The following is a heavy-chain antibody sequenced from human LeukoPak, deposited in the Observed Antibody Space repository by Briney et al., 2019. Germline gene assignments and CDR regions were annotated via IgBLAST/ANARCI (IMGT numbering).Heavy chain of an antibody. Sequence: GGSLRLSCAASGFTFSTYAMNWVRQTPGKGLEWVSAISGSGGSTYYADSVKGRFTISRDNSKNTLYLQMNSLRAEDTAVYYCATHVYSELRYFDWSTNEWGQGTLVTVSS. D-gene: IGHD3-9*01. J-gene: IGHJ4*02. CDR3: ATHVYSELRYFDWSTNE. V-gene: IGHV3-23*01. CDR2: ISGSGGST. CDR1: GFTFSTYA.